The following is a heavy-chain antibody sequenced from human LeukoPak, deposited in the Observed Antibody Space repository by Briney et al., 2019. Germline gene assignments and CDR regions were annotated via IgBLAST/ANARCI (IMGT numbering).Heavy chain of an antibody. J-gene: IGHJ4*02. V-gene: IGHV4-34*01. CDR3: ARGYGGDPDY. CDR2: INHSGST. CDR1: GGSFSGYY. Sequence: SETLSLTCAVYGGSFSGYYWSWIRQPPGKGLEWIGEINHSGSTNYNPSLKRRVTISVDTSKNQFSLKLSSVTAADTAVYYCARGYGGDPDYWGQGTLVTVSS. D-gene: IGHD4-23*01.